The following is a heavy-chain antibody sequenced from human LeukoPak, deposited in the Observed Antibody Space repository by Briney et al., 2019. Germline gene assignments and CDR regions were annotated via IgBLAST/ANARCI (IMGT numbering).Heavy chain of an antibody. CDR3: ARRSYSSAWSLGY. V-gene: IGHV5-51*01. CDR2: IYPGDSDT. CDR1: GYSFTTYW. D-gene: IGHD6-19*01. Sequence: GESLKISCKGSGYSFTTYWIGWVRQMPGKGLEWMGIIYPGDSDTRYSPSIQGQVTISAGKSLTTAYLQCSSLKASDTAMYYCARRSYSSAWSLGYWGQGTLVTVSS. J-gene: IGHJ4*02.